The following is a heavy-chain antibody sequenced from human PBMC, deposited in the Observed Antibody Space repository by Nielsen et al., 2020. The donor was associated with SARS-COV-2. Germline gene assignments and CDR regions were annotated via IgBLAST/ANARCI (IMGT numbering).Heavy chain of an antibody. Sequence: SVKVSCKASGGTFNNYAVTWVRQAPGQRFEWMGVFISLFGTANYAQNFQGRVTINADTSTSTAYMELSSLRSDDTAVYFFVLVLPAPPGAVGVLGHIAYWGQGTLVTVSS. V-gene: IGHV1-69*06. J-gene: IGHJ4*02. CDR3: VLVLPAPPGAVGVLGHIAY. CDR1: GGTFNNYA. D-gene: IGHD1-14*01. CDR2: FISLFGTA.